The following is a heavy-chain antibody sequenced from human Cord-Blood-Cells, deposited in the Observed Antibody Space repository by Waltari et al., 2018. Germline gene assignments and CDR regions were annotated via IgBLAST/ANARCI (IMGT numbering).Heavy chain of an antibody. Sequence: EVQLVESGGGLVQPGGSLRLSCAASGFTFSSYWMSWVRRAPGKGLEWLANIKQDGSEKYYVDSVKGRFTISRDNAKNSLYLQMNSLRAEDTAVYYCVGYDFWSGYYDAFDIWGQGTMVTVSS. CDR1: GFTFSSYW. D-gene: IGHD3-3*01. CDR3: VGYDFWSGYYDAFDI. V-gene: IGHV3-7*01. CDR2: IKQDGSEK. J-gene: IGHJ3*02.